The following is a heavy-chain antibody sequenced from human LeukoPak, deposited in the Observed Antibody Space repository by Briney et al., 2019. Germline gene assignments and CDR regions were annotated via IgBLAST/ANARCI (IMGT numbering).Heavy chain of an antibody. D-gene: IGHD3-22*01. CDR2: IKQDESET. CDR3: ARVGGYYPSHWYFDL. J-gene: IGHJ2*01. Sequence: GGSLRLSCAASGFTFTEYYMSWVRQAPGKGLEWVANIKQDESETYYVDSVKGRFTISRDNAKTSLFLQMNSLRAEDTAVYFCARVGGYYPSHWYFDLWGRGTLVTVSS. CDR1: GFTFTEYY. V-gene: IGHV3-7*01.